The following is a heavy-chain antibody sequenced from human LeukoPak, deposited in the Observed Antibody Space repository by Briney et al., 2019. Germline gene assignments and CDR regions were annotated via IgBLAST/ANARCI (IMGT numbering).Heavy chain of an antibody. CDR3: AKDAVVGDQGSDY. CDR2: INGNDGST. J-gene: IGHJ4*02. Sequence: GGSLRLSCAASGFIFSNYAMTWVRQAPGKGLEWVSSINGNDGSTYYADSVKGRFTISRDNSKNTLYLQMNSLRAEDTAVYYCAKDAVVGDQGSDYWGQGTLVTVSS. D-gene: IGHD1-26*01. CDR1: GFIFSNYA. V-gene: IGHV3-23*01.